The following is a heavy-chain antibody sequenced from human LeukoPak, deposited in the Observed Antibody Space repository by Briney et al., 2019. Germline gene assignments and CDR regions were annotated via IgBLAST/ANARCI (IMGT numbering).Heavy chain of an antibody. Sequence: GGSLRLSCAASGFTFSSYEMNWVRQAPGKGLEWVSYIGRSGVSIYYTDSVKGRFTISREDAENSVYLQTNSLSAGDTAVYYCARGYYFASGSLIDYWGQGILVSVSS. D-gene: IGHD3-10*01. J-gene: IGHJ4*02. V-gene: IGHV3-48*03. CDR3: ARGYYFASGSLIDY. CDR2: IGRSGVSI. CDR1: GFTFSSYE.